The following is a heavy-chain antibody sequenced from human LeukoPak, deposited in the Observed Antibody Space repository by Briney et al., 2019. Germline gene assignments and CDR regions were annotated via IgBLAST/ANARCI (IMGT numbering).Heavy chain of an antibody. J-gene: IGHJ5*02. Sequence: ASVKVSCKASGYTFTGYYMHWVRQASGQGLEWMGWINPNSGGTNYAQKFQGRVTMTRDTSISTAYMELSRLRSDDTAVYYCARDGGGRELLVYWFDPWGQGTLVTVSS. V-gene: IGHV1-2*02. CDR1: GYTFTGYY. D-gene: IGHD1-26*01. CDR2: INPNSGGT. CDR3: ARDGGGRELLVYWFDP.